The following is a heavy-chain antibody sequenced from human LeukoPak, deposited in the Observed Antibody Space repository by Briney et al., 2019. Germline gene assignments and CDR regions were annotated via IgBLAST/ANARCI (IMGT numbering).Heavy chain of an antibody. CDR1: GFTFSSYA. J-gene: IGHJ3*02. Sequence: GRSLRLSCAASGFTFSSYAMHWVRQAPGKGLEWVAVISYDGSNKYYADSVKGRFTISRDNSKNTLYLQMNSLRAEDTAVYYCARVYSSSWFSAFDIWGQGTMVTVSS. CDR3: ARVYSSSWFSAFDI. CDR2: ISYDGSNK. V-gene: IGHV3-30-3*01. D-gene: IGHD6-13*01.